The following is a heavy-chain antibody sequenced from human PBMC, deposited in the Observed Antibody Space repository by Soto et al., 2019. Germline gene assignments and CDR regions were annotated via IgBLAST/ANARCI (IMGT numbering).Heavy chain of an antibody. Sequence: KTSETLSLTCTVSGGSISSSSYYWGWIRQPPGKGLEWIGSIYYSGSTYYNPSLKSRVTISVDTSKNQFSLKLSSVTAADTAVYYCARGGSSGWYGMDVWGQGTTVTVSS. CDR1: GGSISSSSYY. CDR3: ARGGSSGWYGMDV. J-gene: IGHJ6*02. CDR2: IYYSGST. D-gene: IGHD6-19*01. V-gene: IGHV4-39*01.